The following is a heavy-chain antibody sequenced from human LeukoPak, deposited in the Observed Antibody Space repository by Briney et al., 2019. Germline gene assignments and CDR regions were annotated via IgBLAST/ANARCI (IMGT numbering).Heavy chain of an antibody. V-gene: IGHV3-15*01. CDR1: GFTFSSYW. CDR3: TTRASYSSSWFDAFDI. CDR2: IKSKTDGGTT. J-gene: IGHJ3*02. Sequence: GGSLRLSCAASGFTFSSYWMSWVRQAPGKGLEWVGRIKSKTDGGTTDYAAPVKGRFTISRDDSKNTLYLQMNSLKTEDTAVYYCTTRASYSSSWFDAFDIWGQGTMVTVSS. D-gene: IGHD6-13*01.